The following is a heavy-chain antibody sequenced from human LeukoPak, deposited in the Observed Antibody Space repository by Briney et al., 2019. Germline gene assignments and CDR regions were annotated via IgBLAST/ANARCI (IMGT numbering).Heavy chain of an antibody. J-gene: IGHJ6*03. CDR2: IYYSGST. Sequence: PPETLSLTCTVSGGSISSYYWSWIRQPPGKGLEWIGYIYYSGSTNYNPSLKSRVTISVDTSKNQFSLKLSSVTAADTAVYYCARRRIAAAGRGYYYYMDVWGKGTTVTVSS. CDR1: GGSISSYY. V-gene: IGHV4-59*01. CDR3: ARRRIAAAGRGYYYYMDV. D-gene: IGHD6-13*01.